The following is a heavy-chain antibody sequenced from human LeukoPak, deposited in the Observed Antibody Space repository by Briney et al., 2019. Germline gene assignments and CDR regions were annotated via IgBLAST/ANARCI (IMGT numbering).Heavy chain of an antibody. V-gene: IGHV3-21*01. Sequence: GGSLRLSCAASGFTFSSYNMNWVRQAPGKGLEWVSSITSGSSYIYYADSVRGRFTISRDNAKNSLYLQMNSLRAEDTAVYYCARDASTYYYDSSGYYHFDYWGQGTLVTVSS. CDR1: GFTFSSYN. CDR2: ITSGSSYI. J-gene: IGHJ4*02. D-gene: IGHD3-22*01. CDR3: ARDASTYYYDSSGYYHFDY.